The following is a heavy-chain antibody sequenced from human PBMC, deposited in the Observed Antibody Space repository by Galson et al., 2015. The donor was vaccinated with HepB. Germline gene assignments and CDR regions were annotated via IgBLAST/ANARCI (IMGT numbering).Heavy chain of an antibody. CDR3: AKGGVVGAIRWHSYFDY. CDR2: ISGSGGST. J-gene: IGHJ4*02. D-gene: IGHD1-26*01. V-gene: IGHV3-23*01. Sequence: SLRLSCAASGFTFSSYAMSWVRQAPGKGLEWVSAISGSGGSTYYADSVKGRFTISRDNSKNTLYLQMNSLRAEDTAVYYCAKGGVVGAIRWHSYFDYWGQGTLVTVSS. CDR1: GFTFSSYA.